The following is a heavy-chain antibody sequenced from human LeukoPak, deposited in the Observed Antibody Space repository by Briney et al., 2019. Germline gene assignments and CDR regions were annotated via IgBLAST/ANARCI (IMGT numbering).Heavy chain of an antibody. CDR3: ARDHSEPGVFFDS. J-gene: IGHJ4*02. CDR2: INQVGSEK. V-gene: IGHV3-7*05. D-gene: IGHD1-14*01. CDR1: GFTFSSYE. Sequence: GGSERLSCAASGFTFSSYEMNWARQAPGKGLEWVANINQVGSEKYYVDSVKGRFTISRDNAKNALYLQMNSLRAEDTAVYYCARDHSEPGVFFDSCGQRTLVTVSS.